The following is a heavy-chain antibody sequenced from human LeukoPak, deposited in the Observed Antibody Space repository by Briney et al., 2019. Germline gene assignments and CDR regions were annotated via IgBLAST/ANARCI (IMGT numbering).Heavy chain of an antibody. Sequence: SETLSLTCTVSGGSINSYYWSWIRQPPGKGLEWIGCVYHTGSTDYNSSLKSRVTISLDTSKNQFSLKLSSVTAADTAVYYCARGRHGSSWWEYWGQGTLITVSS. J-gene: IGHJ4*02. CDR2: VYHTGST. CDR3: ARGRHGSSWWEY. D-gene: IGHD6-13*01. CDR1: GGSINSYY. V-gene: IGHV4-59*01.